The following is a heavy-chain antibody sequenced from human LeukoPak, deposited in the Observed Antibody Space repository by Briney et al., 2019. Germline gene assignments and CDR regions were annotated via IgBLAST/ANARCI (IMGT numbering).Heavy chain of an antibody. D-gene: IGHD5-18*01. CDR1: GYTFTGYY. Sequence: GASVTVSFKASGYTFTGYYMHWVRQAPGQGLEWMGWINPNTGGTNYAQKFQGRVTMTRDTSITTAYMELSSLRSDDTAVYYCARTDTAMVTVGYWGQGTLVTVSS. V-gene: IGHV1-2*02. CDR3: ARTDTAMVTVGY. CDR2: INPNTGGT. J-gene: IGHJ4*02.